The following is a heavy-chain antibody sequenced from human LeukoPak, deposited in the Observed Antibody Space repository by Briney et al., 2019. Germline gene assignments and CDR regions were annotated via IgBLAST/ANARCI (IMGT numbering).Heavy chain of an antibody. D-gene: IGHD3-10*01. CDR1: GFTFSSYA. CDR3: ARDPNGSGPDFDC. V-gene: IGHV3-23*01. Sequence: PGGSLRLSCAASGFTFSSYAMNWVRQAPGKGLERVSGPSGNGGNQYYADSVKGRFTISRDNSKNTLFLQMNSLRAEDTAIYYCARDPNGSGPDFDCWGQGTLVTVSS. J-gene: IGHJ4*02. CDR2: PSGNGGNQ.